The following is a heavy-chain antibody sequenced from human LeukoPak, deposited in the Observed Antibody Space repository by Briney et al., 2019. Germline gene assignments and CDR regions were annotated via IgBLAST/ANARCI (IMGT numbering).Heavy chain of an antibody. CDR1: GFTFSSYA. D-gene: IGHD6-13*01. Sequence: GGSLRLSCAASGFTFSSYAMHWVRQAPGKGLEWVAVISYDGSNKYYTDSVKGRFTISRDNSKNTLYLQMNSLRAEDTAVYYCASPIAAAGSLDYWGQGTLVTVSS. V-gene: IGHV3-30-3*01. CDR2: ISYDGSNK. CDR3: ASPIAAAGSLDY. J-gene: IGHJ4*02.